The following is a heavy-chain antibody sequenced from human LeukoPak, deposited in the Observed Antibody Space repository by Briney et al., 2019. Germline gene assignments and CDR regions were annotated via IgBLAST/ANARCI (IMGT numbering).Heavy chain of an antibody. CDR1: AFTFSDYG. CDR2: IRYDGTNT. V-gene: IGHV3-30*02. CDR3: ARDGSIGGSYSFDY. Sequence: GGSLRLSCVASAFTFSDYGMVWVRQAPGKGLEWVTFIRYDGTNTFYADSVKGRFIISRDNAKNSLYLQMNSLRAEDTAVYYCARDGSIGGSYSFDYWGQGTLVTVSS. J-gene: IGHJ4*02. D-gene: IGHD1-26*01.